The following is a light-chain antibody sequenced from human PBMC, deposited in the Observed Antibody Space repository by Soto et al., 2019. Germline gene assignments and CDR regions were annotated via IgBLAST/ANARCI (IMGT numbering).Light chain of an antibody. CDR3: QQNGSSPTT. V-gene: IGKV3-20*01. CDR2: GAS. J-gene: IGKJ3*01. CDR1: QSVSSSY. Sequence: EIVLTQSPGTLSLSPGERATLSSRASQSVSSSYLAWYQQKPGQAPRLLIYGASSRATGIPDRFSSSGSGTVFILIISRLEPEDFVVYYCQQNGSSPTTFGPGTKVDIK.